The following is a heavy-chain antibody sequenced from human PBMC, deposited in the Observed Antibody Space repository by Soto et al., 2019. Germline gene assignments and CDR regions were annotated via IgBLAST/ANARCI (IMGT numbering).Heavy chain of an antibody. CDR1: GFTFSSYV. J-gene: IGHJ4*02. V-gene: IGHV3-23*01. CDR2: ISGSGNST. CDR3: AQDRFFELSSPYYFDY. Sequence: PGGSLRLSCLASGFTFSSYVMSWVRQAPGKGLEWVSAISGSGNSTYYADSVKGRFTISRDNSKNTLYLQMNSLRAEDTAVYYCAQDRFFELSSPYYFDYWGQGTLVTVSS. D-gene: IGHD3-9*01.